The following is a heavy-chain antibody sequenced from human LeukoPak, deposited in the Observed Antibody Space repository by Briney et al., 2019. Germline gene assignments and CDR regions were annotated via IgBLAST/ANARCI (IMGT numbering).Heavy chain of an antibody. D-gene: IGHD3-22*01. CDR2: ISYDGSNK. V-gene: IGHV3-30*18. CDR1: GFTFSSYG. CDR3: AKDRRITMIVVALDAFDI. Sequence: QPGGSLRLSCAASGFTFSSYGMHWVRQAPGKGLEWVAVISYDGSNKYYADSVKGRFTISRDNSKNTLYLQMNSLRAEDTAVYYCAKDRRITMIVVALDAFDIWGQGTMVTVSS. J-gene: IGHJ3*02.